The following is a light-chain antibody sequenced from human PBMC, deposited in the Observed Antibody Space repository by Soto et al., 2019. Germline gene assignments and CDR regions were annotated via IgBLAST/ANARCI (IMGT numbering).Light chain of an antibody. CDR3: QQRRYWPYT. V-gene: IGKV3-11*01. CDR2: DAS. Sequence: EIVLTQSPATLSLSPGERVTLSCRASQNVTTSLAWYRQKPGQAPRLLIYDASNRAPAIPARFSGSGSGTDFTLTNNSPEPEDFAVYFCQQRRYWPYTFGQGTKLEIK. J-gene: IGKJ2*01. CDR1: QNVTTS.